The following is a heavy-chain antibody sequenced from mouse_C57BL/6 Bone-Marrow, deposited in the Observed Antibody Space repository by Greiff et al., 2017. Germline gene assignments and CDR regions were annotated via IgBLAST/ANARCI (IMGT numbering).Heavy chain of an antibody. D-gene: IGHD3-2*02. CDR1: GYTFTSYW. Sequence: QVQLKQPGAELVMPGASVKLSCKASGYTFTSYWMHWVKQRPGQGLEWIGEIDPSDSYTNYNQKFKGKSTLTVDKSSSTAYVQRSSLTSEDSAVYYCARGRLRFYYAMDYWGQGTSVTVSS. CDR3: ARGRLRFYYAMDY. J-gene: IGHJ4*01. V-gene: IGHV1-69*01. CDR2: IDPSDSYT.